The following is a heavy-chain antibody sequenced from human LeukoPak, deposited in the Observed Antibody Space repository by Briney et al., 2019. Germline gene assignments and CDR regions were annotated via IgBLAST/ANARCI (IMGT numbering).Heavy chain of an antibody. Sequence: GGSLRLSCAASGFTFSTYAMSWVRQAPGKGLEWVSAISGSGGSTFNADSVKGRFTISRDNSKNTLFLQMNSLRAEDTAVYYCAKDHPSGYYFDYWGQGTLVTVSS. CDR2: ISGSGGST. J-gene: IGHJ4*02. V-gene: IGHV3-23*01. CDR3: AKDHPSGYYFDY. CDR1: GFTFSTYA. D-gene: IGHD1-14*01.